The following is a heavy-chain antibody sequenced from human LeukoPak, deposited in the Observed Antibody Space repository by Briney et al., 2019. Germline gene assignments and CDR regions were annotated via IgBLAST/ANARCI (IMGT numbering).Heavy chain of an antibody. D-gene: IGHD2-15*01. J-gene: IGHJ3*02. Sequence: SVKVPCKASGGTFSSYAISWVRQAPGQGLEWMGRIIPILGIANYAQKFQGRVTITADKSTSTAYMELSSLRSEDTAVYYCASPPYCSGGSCFGIWGQGTMVTVSS. CDR1: GGTFSSYA. V-gene: IGHV1-69*04. CDR2: IIPILGIA. CDR3: ASPPYCSGGSCFGI.